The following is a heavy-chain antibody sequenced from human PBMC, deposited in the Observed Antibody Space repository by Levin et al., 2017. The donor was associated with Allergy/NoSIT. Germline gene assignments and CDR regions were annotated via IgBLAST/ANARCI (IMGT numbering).Heavy chain of an antibody. CDR2: INHSGST. CDR3: ARGSDYGDY. V-gene: IGHV4-34*01. CDR1: GGSFSGYY. J-gene: IGHJ4*02. Sequence: SETLSLTCVVYGGSFSGYYWSWIRQPPGKGLEWIGEINHSGSTNYNPSLKSRVTISVDTSKNQFSLKLRSVTAADTAMYYCARGSDYGDYWGQGTLVTVSS.